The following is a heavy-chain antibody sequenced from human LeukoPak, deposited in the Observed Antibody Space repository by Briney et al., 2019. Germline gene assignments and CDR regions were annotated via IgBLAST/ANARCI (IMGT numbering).Heavy chain of an antibody. CDR2: IYSGGST. V-gene: IGHV3-53*01. CDR1: GFTVSSNY. J-gene: IGHJ6*02. CDR3: ASYGDYYYYYGMDV. Sequence: GGSLRLSCAASGFTVSSNYMSWVRQAPGKGLEWVSVIYSGGSTYYADSVKGRFTISRDNSKNTLYLQMNSLRAEDTAVYYCASYGDYYYYYGMDVRGQGTTVTVSS. D-gene: IGHD4-17*01.